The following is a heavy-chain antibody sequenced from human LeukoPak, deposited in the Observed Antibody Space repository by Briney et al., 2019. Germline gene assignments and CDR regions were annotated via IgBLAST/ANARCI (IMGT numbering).Heavy chain of an antibody. CDR1: GGSISSSSYY. Sequence: SETLSLTCTVSGGSISSSSYYWGWIRQPPGKGLEWIGSIYYSGSTYYNPSLKSRVTISVDTSKNQFSLKLSSVTAADTAVYYCAKAHKSGWYHYYYMDVWGKGTTVTVSS. CDR3: AKAHKSGWYHYYYMDV. D-gene: IGHD6-19*01. V-gene: IGHV4-39*01. J-gene: IGHJ6*03. CDR2: IYYSGST.